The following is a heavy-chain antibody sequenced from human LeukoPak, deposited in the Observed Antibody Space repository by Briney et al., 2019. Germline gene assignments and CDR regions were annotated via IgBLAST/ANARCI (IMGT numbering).Heavy chain of an antibody. D-gene: IGHD6-13*01. V-gene: IGHV4-4*07. J-gene: IGHJ6*03. Sequence: SETLSLTCTVSGGSISSYYWSWIRQPAGKGLEWIGRIYTSGSTNYNPSLKSRVTISVDTSKNHFSLKLSSVTAADTALYFCARADYSSSWSHYYYYMDVWGTGTTVTVSS. CDR1: GGSISSYY. CDR3: ARADYSSSWSHYYYYMDV. CDR2: IYTSGST.